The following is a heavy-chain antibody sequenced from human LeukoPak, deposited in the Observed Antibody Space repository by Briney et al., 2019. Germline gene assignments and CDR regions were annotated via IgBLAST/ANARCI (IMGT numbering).Heavy chain of an antibody. V-gene: IGHV1-69*01. Sequence: SVKVSCKASGGTFSSYAISWVRQAPGQGLEWMGGIIPIFGTANYAQKFQGRVTITADESTSTAYMELSSLRSEDTAVYYCARAGPPRFDWTTNWFDPWGKGTLVTVSS. D-gene: IGHD3-9*01. J-gene: IGHJ5*02. CDR1: GGTFSSYA. CDR2: IIPIFGTA. CDR3: ARAGPPRFDWTTNWFDP.